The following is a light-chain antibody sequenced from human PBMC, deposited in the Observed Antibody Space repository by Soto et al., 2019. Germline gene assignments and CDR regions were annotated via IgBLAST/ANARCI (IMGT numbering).Light chain of an antibody. CDR2: QTS. J-gene: IGKJ1*01. CDR3: HQRQSWPRT. V-gene: IGKV3-11*01. CDR1: QYINTR. Sequence: DIVLTQSPATLSSFPGDRVTLSCRASQYINTRLAWYQHRPGQAPRLLIYQTSLRAAGIPARFSASGSGTDFTLTISDVQPEDFALYYCHQRQSWPRTVGQGTKVDSK.